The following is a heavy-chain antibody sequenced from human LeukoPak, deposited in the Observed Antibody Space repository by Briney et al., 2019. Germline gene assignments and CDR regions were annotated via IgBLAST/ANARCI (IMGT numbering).Heavy chain of an antibody. CDR3: SKRISTGWFYFDY. Sequence: GGSLRLSCAASGFTVSNNYMSWVRQAPGKGLEWVSVISGDGHRTYYADSVKGRFTISRDNSKNTLFLQASSLRAEDTAIYYCSKRISTGWFYFDYWGQGTRVTVSS. V-gene: IGHV3-23*01. J-gene: IGHJ4*02. D-gene: IGHD3-9*01. CDR2: ISGDGHRT. CDR1: GFTVSNNY.